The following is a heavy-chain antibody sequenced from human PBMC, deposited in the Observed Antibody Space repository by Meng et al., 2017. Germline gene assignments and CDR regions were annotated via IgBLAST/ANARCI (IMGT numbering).Heavy chain of an antibody. CDR3: LDEAPRSDY. D-gene: IGHD1-1*01. J-gene: IGHJ4*02. Sequence: VQLVGSGGGLVQVGGFLRLSGEASGFTFNNYWMHWVRQVPGKGLVWVSRISGDGSITNYADSVKGRFTISRDNAKNTLYLQMNSLRPEDTAVYYCLDEAPRSDYWGQGSLVTVSS. CDR2: ISGDGSIT. V-gene: IGHV3-74*01. CDR1: GFTFNNYW.